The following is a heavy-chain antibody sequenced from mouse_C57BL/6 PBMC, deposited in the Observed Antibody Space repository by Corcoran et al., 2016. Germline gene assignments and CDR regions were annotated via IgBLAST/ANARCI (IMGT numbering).Heavy chain of an antibody. D-gene: IGHD1-1*01. V-gene: IGHV8-12*01. CDR3: ARRDYGSRDYAMDY. Sequence: QVTLKECGPGILQSSQTLSLTCSFSGFSLSTSGMGVSWIRQPSGKGLEWLAHIYWDDDKRYNPALKSRLTISKDTSRNQVFLKITSVDTADTATYYCARRDYGSRDYAMDYWGQGTSVTVSS. J-gene: IGHJ4*01. CDR2: IYWDDDK. CDR1: GFSLSTSGMG.